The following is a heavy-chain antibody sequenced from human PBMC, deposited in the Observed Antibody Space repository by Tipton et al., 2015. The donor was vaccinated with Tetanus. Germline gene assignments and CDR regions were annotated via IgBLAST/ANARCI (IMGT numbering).Heavy chain of an antibody. CDR3: ARGWSECSSWSCSPFDS. J-gene: IGHJ4*02. CDR1: GGSVSSYY. CDR2: VSSSGNS. Sequence: TLSLTCTVSGGSVSSYYWTWFRQPPGKRLEWIGFVSSSGNSNYSPSLTGRVSMSLDTSKQQFSLSLTSATAADTAVYYCARGWSECSSWSCSPFDSWGQGTLDTVSS. D-gene: IGHD2-2*01. V-gene: IGHV4-4*07.